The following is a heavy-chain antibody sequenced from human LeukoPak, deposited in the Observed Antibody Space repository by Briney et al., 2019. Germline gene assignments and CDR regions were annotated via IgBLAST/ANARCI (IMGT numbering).Heavy chain of an antibody. CDR1: GGTFSSYA. D-gene: IGHD3-10*01. Sequence: ASVKVSCKASGGTFSSYAISWVRQAPGQGLEWMGGIIPIIGTANYAQKFQGRVTITADESTSTAYMELSSLRSEDTAVYYCARGTLEYGFDYWGQGTLVTVSS. CDR2: IIPIIGTA. V-gene: IGHV1-69*13. CDR3: ARGTLEYGFDY. J-gene: IGHJ4*02.